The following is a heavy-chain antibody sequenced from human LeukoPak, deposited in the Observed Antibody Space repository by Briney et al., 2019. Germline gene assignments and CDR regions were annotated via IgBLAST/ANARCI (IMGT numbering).Heavy chain of an antibody. CDR2: IYYSGTT. Sequence: IXSGXXXWXXIRQSPGKGLEWIGCIYYSGTTYYNPSLKSRVTISVDTSKNQISLKLSSVSAADTAVYYCARDRNDAFDIWGQGTMVTVSS. J-gene: IGHJ3*02. V-gene: IGHV4-31*02. CDR1: IXSGXXX. D-gene: IGHD1-14*01. CDR3: ARDRNDAFDI.